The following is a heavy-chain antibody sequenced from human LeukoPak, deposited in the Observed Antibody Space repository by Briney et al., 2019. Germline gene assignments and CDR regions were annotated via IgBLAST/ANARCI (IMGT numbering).Heavy chain of an antibody. Sequence: GGSLRLSCAASGFTFRSYWMHWVRQAPGKGLVWVSRINSDGSSTTYADSVKGRITISRDNAKNTVYLQMKSLRAEDTAVYYCARGYSSGSRIDYWGQGTLVTVSS. CDR2: INSDGSST. CDR1: GFTFRSYW. V-gene: IGHV3-74*01. D-gene: IGHD6-25*01. J-gene: IGHJ4*02. CDR3: ARGYSSGSRIDY.